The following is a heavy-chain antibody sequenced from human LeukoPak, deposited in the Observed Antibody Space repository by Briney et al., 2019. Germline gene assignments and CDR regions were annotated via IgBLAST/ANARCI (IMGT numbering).Heavy chain of an antibody. D-gene: IGHD3-10*01. J-gene: IGHJ4*02. CDR2: IYYSGST. CDR1: GGSISGGGYY. Sequence: PSQTLSLTCTVSGGSISGGGYYWSWIRQHPGKGLEWIGYIYYSGSTYYNPSLKSRVTISVDTSKNQFSLKLSSVTAADTAVYYCARDSRRYYYGSGSYYIDYWGQGTLVTVSS. V-gene: IGHV4-31*03. CDR3: ARDSRRYYYGSGSYYIDY.